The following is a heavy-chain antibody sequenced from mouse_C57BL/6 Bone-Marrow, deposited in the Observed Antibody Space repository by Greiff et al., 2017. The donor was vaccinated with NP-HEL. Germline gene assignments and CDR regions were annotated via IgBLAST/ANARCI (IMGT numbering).Heavy chain of an antibody. CDR1: GYTFTSYW. CDR2: IDPSASST. CDR3: AWLPFYY. V-gene: IGHV1-69*01. J-gene: IGHJ2*01. Sequence: QVQLQQPGAELVMPGASVKLSCKASGYTFTSYWMHWVKQRPGQGLEWIGEIDPSASSTNYNQKFKGKSTLTVDKSSSTAYMQLSSLTSEDSAVYYCAWLPFYYWGQGTTLTVSS. D-gene: IGHD2-2*01.